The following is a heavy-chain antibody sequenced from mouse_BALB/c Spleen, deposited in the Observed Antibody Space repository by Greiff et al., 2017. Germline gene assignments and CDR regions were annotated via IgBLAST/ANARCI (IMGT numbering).Heavy chain of an antibody. CDR2: IDPYNGGT. J-gene: IGHJ3*01. V-gene: IGHV1S135*01. Sequence: EVKVVESGPELGKPGASVKISCKASGYSFTGYNMYWVKQSHRKSLEWIGYIDPYNGGTSYNQKSKGKATLTVDKSSSTAYMHLNSLTSEDSAIYYCAREGLWSPFAYWGQGTLVTVSA. CDR3: AREGLWSPFAY. D-gene: IGHD1-1*02. CDR1: GYSFTGYN.